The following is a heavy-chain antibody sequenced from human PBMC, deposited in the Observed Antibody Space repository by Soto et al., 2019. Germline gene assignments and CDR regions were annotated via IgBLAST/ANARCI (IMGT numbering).Heavy chain of an antibody. J-gene: IGHJ6*02. Sequence: TGWSLRLSCAASGFTFSGYEMNWVRQAPGKGLEWVSYISGSGSTIYYADSVKGRFTISRDNAKDSLYLQMNSLRAEDTAVYYCAREVVVFGVIIPTPMDVWGQGTTVTVSS. V-gene: IGHV3-48*03. CDR2: ISGSGSTI. CDR3: AREVVVFGVIIPTPMDV. D-gene: IGHD3-22*01. CDR1: GFTFSGYE.